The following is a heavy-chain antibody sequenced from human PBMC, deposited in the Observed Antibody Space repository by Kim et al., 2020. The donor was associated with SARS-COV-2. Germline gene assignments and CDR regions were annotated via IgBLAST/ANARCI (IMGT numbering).Heavy chain of an antibody. CDR2: IYYSGST. J-gene: IGHJ6*02. D-gene: IGHD4-4*01. CDR1: GGSISSYY. V-gene: IGHV4-59*13. Sequence: SETLSLTCTVSGGSISSYYWSWIRQPPGKGLEWIGYIYYSGSTNYNPSLKSRVTISVDTSKNQFSLKLSSVTAADTAVYYCARGGPNLQYGGMDVWGQGTTVTVSS. CDR3: ARGGPNLQYGGMDV.